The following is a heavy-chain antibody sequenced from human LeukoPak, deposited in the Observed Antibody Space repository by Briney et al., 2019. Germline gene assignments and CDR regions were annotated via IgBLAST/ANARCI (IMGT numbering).Heavy chain of an antibody. V-gene: IGHV4-34*01. CDR1: GGSFSGYY. Sequence: PSETLSLTCAVYGGSFSGYYWSWIRQPPGKGLEWIGEINHSGRTNYNPSLKSRVTISVDTAKNQFSLKLSSVTAADTAVYYCARRGSGASLEYYFDLWGRGTLVTVSS. CDR2: INHSGRT. CDR3: ARRGSGASLEYYFDL. D-gene: IGHD1-14*01. J-gene: IGHJ2*01.